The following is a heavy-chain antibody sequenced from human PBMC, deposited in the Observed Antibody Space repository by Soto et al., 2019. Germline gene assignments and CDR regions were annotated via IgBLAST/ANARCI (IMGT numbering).Heavy chain of an antibody. CDR3: ARDGGGYDYPKGYYMDV. V-gene: IGHV3-64*01. CDR2: ISSNGGST. D-gene: IGHD5-12*01. CDR1: GFTFSSYA. Sequence: PXXSLRLSCAASGFTFSSYAMHWVPQAPGKGLEYVSAISSNGGSTYYANSVKGRFTISRDNSKNTLYLQMGSLRAEEMAVYYCARDGGGYDYPKGYYMDVWGKGTTVTVSS. J-gene: IGHJ6*03.